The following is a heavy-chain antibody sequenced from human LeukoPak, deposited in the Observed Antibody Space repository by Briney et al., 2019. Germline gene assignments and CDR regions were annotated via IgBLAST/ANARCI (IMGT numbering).Heavy chain of an antibody. Sequence: GGSLRLSCAASGFTFSSYAMSWVRQAPGKGLEWVSAISGGGGSTYHANSVKGRFTIPRDNSKNTLYLQMNSLRAEDTAVYYCAKGSDSSGSWGQGTLVTVSS. D-gene: IGHD3-22*01. V-gene: IGHV3-23*01. J-gene: IGHJ5*02. CDR3: AKGSDSSGS. CDR2: ISGGGGST. CDR1: GFTFSSYA.